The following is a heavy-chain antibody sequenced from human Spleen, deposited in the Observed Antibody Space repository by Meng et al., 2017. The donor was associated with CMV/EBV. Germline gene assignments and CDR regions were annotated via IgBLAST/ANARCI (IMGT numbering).Heavy chain of an antibody. CDR3: AKDRAITIFGVEPLDY. D-gene: IGHD3-3*01. V-gene: IGHV3-23*01. CDR1: GGTFSSYA. Sequence: SCKASGGTFSSYAMSWVRQAPGKGLEWVSAISGSGGSTYYADSVKGRFTISRDNSKNTLYLQMNSLRAEDTAVYYCAKDRAITIFGVEPLDYWGQGTLVTVS. CDR2: ISGSGGST. J-gene: IGHJ4*02.